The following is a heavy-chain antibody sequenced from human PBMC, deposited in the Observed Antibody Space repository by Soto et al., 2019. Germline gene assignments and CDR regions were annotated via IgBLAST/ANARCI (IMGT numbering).Heavy chain of an antibody. CDR2: TTGSGGST. CDR1: GFTFSSYA. V-gene: IGHV3-23*01. Sequence: EVQLLESGGGLVQPGGSLRLSCAASGFTFSSYAMSWVRQAPGKGLEWVSATTGSGGSTYYADSVKGRFTISRDNSKNTLYLQMNSLRAEDTAVYYCANPVTVTTSPYYYYGMDVWGQGTTVTVSS. J-gene: IGHJ6*02. CDR3: ANPVTVTTSPYYYYGMDV. D-gene: IGHD4-17*01.